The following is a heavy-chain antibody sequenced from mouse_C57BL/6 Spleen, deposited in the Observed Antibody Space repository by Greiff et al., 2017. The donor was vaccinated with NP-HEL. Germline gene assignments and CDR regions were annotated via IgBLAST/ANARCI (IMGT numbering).Heavy chain of an antibody. CDR2: INYDGSST. J-gene: IGHJ2*01. CDR3: ARESPSFLYYGSSQYYFDY. D-gene: IGHD1-1*01. Sequence: EVKLMESEGGLVQPGSSMKLSCTASGFTFSDYYMAWVRQVPEKGLEWVANINYDGSSTYYLDSLKSRFIISRDNAKNILYLQMSSLKSEDTATYYCARESPSFLYYGSSQYYFDYWGQGTTLTVSS. V-gene: IGHV5-16*01. CDR1: GFTFSDYY.